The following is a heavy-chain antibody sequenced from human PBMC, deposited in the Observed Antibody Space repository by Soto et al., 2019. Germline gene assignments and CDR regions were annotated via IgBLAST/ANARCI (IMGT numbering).Heavy chain of an antibody. Sequence: QVPLVQSGAEVKKPGASVKVSCKVSGYTLTELSMHWVRQAPGKGLEWMGGFDPEDGETIYAQKFQGRVTMTEDTSTDTAYMELSSLRSEDTAVYYCATDAGDCSGGSCYRFHAFDIWGQGTMVTVSS. J-gene: IGHJ3*02. D-gene: IGHD2-15*01. CDR3: ATDAGDCSGGSCYRFHAFDI. CDR2: FDPEDGET. V-gene: IGHV1-24*01. CDR1: GYTLTELS.